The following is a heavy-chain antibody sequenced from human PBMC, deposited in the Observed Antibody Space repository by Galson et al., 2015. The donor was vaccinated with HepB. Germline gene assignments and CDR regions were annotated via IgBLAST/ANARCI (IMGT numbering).Heavy chain of an antibody. V-gene: IGHV3-23*01. Sequence: SLRLSCAASGIDFAGYLMAWVRHAPGKGLEWVSTITATSSNIYYADSVKGRFTVSRHNSKKEMYLQMDSLRVEDSAIYYCGQRDYVALGYWGPGTWVTVSS. CDR2: ITATSSNI. CDR1: GIDFAGYL. CDR3: GQRDYVALGY. D-gene: IGHD3-10*02. J-gene: IGHJ4*02.